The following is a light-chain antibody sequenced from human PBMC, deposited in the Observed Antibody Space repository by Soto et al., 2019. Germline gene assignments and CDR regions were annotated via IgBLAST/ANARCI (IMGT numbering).Light chain of an antibody. V-gene: IGLV2-14*03. J-gene: IGLJ1*01. CDR2: DVT. CDR3: NSYTSSSTYV. Sequence: QSVLTQPASVSGSPGQSITTSCTGTSSDVGGFNYVSWYQQHPGQAPKLMIYDVTNRPSGVSYRFSGSKSGNTASLTISGLQAEDEADYYCNSYTSSSTYVFGTG. CDR1: SSDVGGFNY.